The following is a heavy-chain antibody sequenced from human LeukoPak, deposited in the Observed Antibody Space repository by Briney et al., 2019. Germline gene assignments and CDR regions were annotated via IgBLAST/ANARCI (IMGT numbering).Heavy chain of an antibody. V-gene: IGHV4-39*01. CDR3: ARHSTQKVWFGELLGPPIDY. CDR2: IYYSGST. Sequence: PSETLSLTCTVSGGSISSSSYYWGWIRQPPGKGVEWIGSIYYSGSTYYNPSLKSRVTISVDTSKNQFSLKLSSVTAADTAVYHCARHSTQKVWFGELLGPPIDYWGQGTLVTVSS. D-gene: IGHD3-10*01. CDR1: GGSISSSSYY. J-gene: IGHJ4*02.